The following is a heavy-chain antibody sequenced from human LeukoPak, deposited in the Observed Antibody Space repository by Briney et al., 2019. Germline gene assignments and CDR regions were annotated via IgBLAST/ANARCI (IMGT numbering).Heavy chain of an antibody. D-gene: IGHD5-24*01. CDR2: IYYSGST. CDR1: GGSISSSSYY. Sequence: PSETLSLTCTVSGGSISSSSYYWGWIRQPPGKGLEWIGSIYYSGSTYYNPSLKSRVTISVDTSKNQFSLKLSSVTAADTAVYYCATAHVEMATINLFDYWGQGTLVTVSS. V-gene: IGHV4-39*07. CDR3: ATAHVEMATINLFDY. J-gene: IGHJ4*02.